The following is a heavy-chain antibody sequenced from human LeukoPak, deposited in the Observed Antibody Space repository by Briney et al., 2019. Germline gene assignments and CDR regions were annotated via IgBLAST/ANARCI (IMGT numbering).Heavy chain of an antibody. CDR2: ISYDGSNK. CDR3: AREYCSSTSCATGNSYGLDY. D-gene: IGHD2-2*01. J-gene: IGHJ4*02. V-gene: IGHV3-30-3*01. CDR1: GFTFSSYA. Sequence: PGRSLRLSRAASGFTFSSYAMHWVRQAPGKGLEWVAVISYDGSNKYYADSVKGRFTISRDNSKNTLYLQMNSLRAEDTAVYYCAREYCSSTSCATGNSYGLDYWGQGTLVTVSS.